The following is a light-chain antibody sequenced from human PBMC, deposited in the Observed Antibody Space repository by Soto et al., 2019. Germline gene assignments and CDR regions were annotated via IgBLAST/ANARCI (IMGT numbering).Light chain of an antibody. V-gene: IGLV2-14*01. CDR1: SSDIGVYNY. Sequence: QSALTQPASVSGSLGQSITISCTESSSDIGVYNYVSWYQQHPGKAPKLMIYEVTNRPSGVSNRFSGSKTGNTASLTISGLQAEDEAEYHCSSYTSSSTLVFGGGTKLTVL. CDR3: SSYTSSSTLV. J-gene: IGLJ3*02. CDR2: EVT.